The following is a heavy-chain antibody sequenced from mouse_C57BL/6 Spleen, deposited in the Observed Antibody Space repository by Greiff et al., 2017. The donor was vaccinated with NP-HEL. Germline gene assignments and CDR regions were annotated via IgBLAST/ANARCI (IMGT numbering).Heavy chain of an antibody. CDR2: FYPGSGSI. J-gene: IGHJ1*03. V-gene: IGHV1-62-2*01. CDR1: GYTFTEYT. D-gene: IGHD1-1*01. Sequence: QVQLKQSGAELVKPGASVKLSCKASGYTFTEYTIHWVKQRSGQGLEWIGWFYPGSGSIKYNEKFKDKATLTADKSSSTVYMELSRLTSEDSAVYFRARHEDEPFRVPGSSHGWYFDVWGTGTTVTVSS. CDR3: ARHEDEPFRVPGSSHGWYFDV.